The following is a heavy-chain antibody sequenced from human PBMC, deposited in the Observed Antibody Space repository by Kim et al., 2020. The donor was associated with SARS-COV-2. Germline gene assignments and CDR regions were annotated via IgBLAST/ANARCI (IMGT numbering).Heavy chain of an antibody. CDR3: ARGRYYYDSSGYRLDY. CDR2: INHSGST. J-gene: IGHJ4*02. Sequence: SETLSLTCAVYGGSFSGYYWSWIRQPPGKGLEWIGEINHSGSTNYNPSLKSRVTISVDTSKNQFSLKLSSVTAADTAVYYCARGRYYYDSSGYRLDYWGQGTLVTVSS. D-gene: IGHD3-22*01. CDR1: GGSFSGYY. V-gene: IGHV4-34*01.